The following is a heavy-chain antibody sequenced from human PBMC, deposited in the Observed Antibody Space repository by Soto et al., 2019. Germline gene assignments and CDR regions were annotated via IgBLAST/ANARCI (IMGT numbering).Heavy chain of an antibody. CDR1: GFTLSDYT. D-gene: IGHD2-15*01. V-gene: IGHV3-48*02. Sequence: LRLSCAASGFTLSDYTMNWVRQAPGKGLEWVSSITSSSSNMYYADSVKGRLTISRDNAKNSLYLQMNSLRDEDTAVYYCARDLYCSGGSCYSSGWFDPWGQGTLVTVSS. CDR3: ARDLYCSGGSCYSSGWFDP. J-gene: IGHJ5*02. CDR2: ITSSSSNM.